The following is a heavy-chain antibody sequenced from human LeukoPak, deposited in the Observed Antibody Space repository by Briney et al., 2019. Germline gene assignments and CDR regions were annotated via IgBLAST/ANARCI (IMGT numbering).Heavy chain of an antibody. J-gene: IGHJ6*04. Sequence: GGSLRLSCSASGFTFSSYAMHWVRQAPGKGLEYVSAISSNGGSTYYADSVKGRFTISRDNSKNTLYLQMSSLRAEDTAAYYCVKGYCSSTSCYGYYYYGMDVWGKGTTVTVSS. CDR1: GFTFSSYA. D-gene: IGHD2-2*01. V-gene: IGHV3-64D*06. CDR3: VKGYCSSTSCYGYYYYGMDV. CDR2: ISSNGGST.